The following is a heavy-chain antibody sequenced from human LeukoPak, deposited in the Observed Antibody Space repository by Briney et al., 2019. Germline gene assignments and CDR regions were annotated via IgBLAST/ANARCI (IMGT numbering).Heavy chain of an antibody. CDR2: INHSGST. CDR3: AREDNWNYD. Sequence: SETLSLTCAVYGGSFSGYYWSWIRQPPGKGLEWIGEINHSGSTNYNPSLKSRVTLSVDTSKNQFSLRLSSVTAADTAVYYCAREDNWNYDWGQGTLVPVSS. V-gene: IGHV4-34*01. D-gene: IGHD1-7*01. CDR1: GGSFSGYY. J-gene: IGHJ4*02.